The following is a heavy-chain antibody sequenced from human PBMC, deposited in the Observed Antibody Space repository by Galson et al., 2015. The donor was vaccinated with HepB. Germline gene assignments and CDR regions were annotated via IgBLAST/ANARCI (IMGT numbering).Heavy chain of an antibody. D-gene: IGHD6-19*01. CDR3: ALRYSSGGAHSTGFDP. Sequence: QSGAEVKKPGESLKISCKGSGYSFTSYWIGWVRQMPGKGLEWMGIIYPGDSDTRYSPSFQGQATISADKSISTAYLQWSSLKASDTAMYYCALRYSSGGAHSTGFDPWGQGTLVTVSS. CDR2: IYPGDSDT. V-gene: IGHV5-51*01. J-gene: IGHJ5*02. CDR1: GYSFTSYW.